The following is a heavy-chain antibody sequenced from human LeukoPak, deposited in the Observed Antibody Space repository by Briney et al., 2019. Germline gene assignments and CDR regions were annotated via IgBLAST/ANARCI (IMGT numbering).Heavy chain of an antibody. CDR2: VKSIVDGGTT. J-gene: IGHJ4*02. CDR1: GFTFSNVW. Sequence: PGGSLRLSCTASGFTFSNVWMSWVRQAPGKGLEGVGRVKSIVDGGTTDYAAPVKGRFTISRDDSKNTVYLQMNNLRAEDTAVYYCVSFYEAYWGRGTLVTVSS. CDR3: VSFYEAY. D-gene: IGHD2/OR15-2a*01. V-gene: IGHV3-15*05.